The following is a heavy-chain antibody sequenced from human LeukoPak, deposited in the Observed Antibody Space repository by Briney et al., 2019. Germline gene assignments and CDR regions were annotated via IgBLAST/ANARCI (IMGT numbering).Heavy chain of an antibody. CDR3: ARLGLGGAFDI. V-gene: IGHV6-1*01. CDR2: TYYRSKWYN. Sequence: SQTLSLTCAISGDXVSSNSAVWNWIRQSPSRGLEGLGRTYYRSKWYNDYAVSVKSRITIKPYTSKNQFSLQLNSATPEDTAVYYCARLGLGGAFDIWGQGTMVTVSS. D-gene: IGHD2-15*01. J-gene: IGHJ3*02. CDR1: GDXVSSNSAV.